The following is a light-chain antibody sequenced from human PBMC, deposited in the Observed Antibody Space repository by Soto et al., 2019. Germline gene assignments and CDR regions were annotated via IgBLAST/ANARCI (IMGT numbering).Light chain of an antibody. CDR2: GAS. Sequence: GETASLSCRSSELVTSSYLAWYQQKPGQAPRLLIYGASSRATGIPARFSGSGSGTEFTLTISSLQSEDFAVYYCQQRWDWPLTFGGGTKVDIK. V-gene: IGKV3-15*01. CDR1: ELVTSSY. CDR3: QQRWDWPLT. J-gene: IGKJ4*01.